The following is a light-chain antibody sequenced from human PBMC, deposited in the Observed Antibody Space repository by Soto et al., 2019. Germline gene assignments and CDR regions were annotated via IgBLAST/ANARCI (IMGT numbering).Light chain of an antibody. J-gene: IGKJ5*01. CDR1: QSISSW. CDR3: QQYNSYSLIT. CDR2: KAS. Sequence: DIQMTQSPSTLSASVGDRVTITCRASQSISSWLAWYQQKPGKAPKLLIYKASSLESGVPSRFSGSGSGTEFTLTIRSLQPDDFATYYGQQYNSYSLITFGQGTRLEIK. V-gene: IGKV1-5*03.